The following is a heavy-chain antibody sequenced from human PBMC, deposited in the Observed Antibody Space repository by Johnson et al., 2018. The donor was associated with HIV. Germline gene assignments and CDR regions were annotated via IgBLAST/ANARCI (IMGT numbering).Heavy chain of an antibody. D-gene: IGHD2-15*01. J-gene: IGHJ3*02. V-gene: IGHV3-53*01. Sequence: VQLVESGGGLIQPGGSLRLSCAASGFTVSSNYMTWVRQAPGKGLEWVSVIYSGGSTYYADSVKGRFTISRDNSKNTLYLQMNSLRAEDTAVYYCARDHLRRSHAFDIWGQGTMLTVSS. CDR1: GFTVSSNY. CDR2: IYSGGST. CDR3: ARDHLRRSHAFDI.